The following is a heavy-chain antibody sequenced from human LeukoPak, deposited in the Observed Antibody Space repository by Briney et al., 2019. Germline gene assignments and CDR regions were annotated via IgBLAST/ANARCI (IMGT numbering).Heavy chain of an antibody. V-gene: IGHV4-38-2*02. J-gene: IGHJ5*02. Sequence: SETLSLTCAVSGYSISNGYQWAWIRQPPGKTLEWIGSIYHSGSAHYNPSLKSRVTISVDTSNNHFSLRLSSVTAADTAVYYCAGDPRWLTPDCTSTSCYEDYFDPWGQGTLVTVSS. CDR2: IYHSGSA. CDR1: GYSISNGYQ. CDR3: AGDPRWLTPDCTSTSCYEDYFDP. D-gene: IGHD2-2*01.